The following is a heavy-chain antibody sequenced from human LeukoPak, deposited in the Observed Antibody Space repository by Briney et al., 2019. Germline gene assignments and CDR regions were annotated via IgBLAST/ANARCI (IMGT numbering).Heavy chain of an antibody. D-gene: IGHD1-7*01. CDR2: FDPEDGET. J-gene: IGHJ4*02. CDR1: GYTLTELS. Sequence: ASVKVSCKVSGYTLTELSMHWVRQAPGKGLEWMGGFDPEDGETIYAQKFQGRVTMTEDTSTDTAYMELSSLRSEDTAVYYCATQNRHNWNYRVDYWGQGTLVTVSS. V-gene: IGHV1-24*01. CDR3: ATQNRHNWNYRVDY.